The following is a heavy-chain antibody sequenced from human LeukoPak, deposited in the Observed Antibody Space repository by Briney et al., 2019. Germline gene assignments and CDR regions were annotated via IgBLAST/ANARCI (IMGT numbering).Heavy chain of an antibody. Sequence: GGSLRLSCAASGFTFSSYGMHWVRQAPGKGLEWVAVISYDGSNKYYADSVKGRFTISRDNSKNTLYLQMNSLRAEDTAVYYCAKDRRCSGYDCGPIDYWGQGTLVTVSS. J-gene: IGHJ4*02. D-gene: IGHD5-12*01. V-gene: IGHV3-30*18. CDR3: AKDRRCSGYDCGPIDY. CDR2: ISYDGSNK. CDR1: GFTFSSYG.